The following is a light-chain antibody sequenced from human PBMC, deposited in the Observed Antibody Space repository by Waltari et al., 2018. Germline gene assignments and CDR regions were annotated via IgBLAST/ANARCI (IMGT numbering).Light chain of an antibody. V-gene: IGKV3-15*01. CDR3: QQYNNWPGT. J-gene: IGKJ1*01. CDR2: GAS. Sequence: ETVMTQSPATLSVSPGERATISCRASQSVSSNLAWYQQKPGQAPRLLIYGASTRATGIPARFSGSGSGTEFTLTISSLQSEDFAVYYCQQYNNWPGTFGQGTKVEIK. CDR1: QSVSSN.